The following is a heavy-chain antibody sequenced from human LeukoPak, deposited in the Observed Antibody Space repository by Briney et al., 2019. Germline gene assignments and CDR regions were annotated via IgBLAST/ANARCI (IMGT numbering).Heavy chain of an antibody. D-gene: IGHD3-22*01. J-gene: IGHJ4*02. CDR1: GGSTSSYY. Sequence: SETLSLTCTVSGGSTSSYYWSWIRQPPGKRLEWIGYIYYSGSTNYNPSLKSRVTISVDTSKNQFSLKLSSVTAADTAVYYCARTPSSGRYYYDSSGSYFDYWGQGTLVTVSS. CDR3: ARTPSSGRYYYDSSGSYFDY. V-gene: IGHV4-59*01. CDR2: IYYSGST.